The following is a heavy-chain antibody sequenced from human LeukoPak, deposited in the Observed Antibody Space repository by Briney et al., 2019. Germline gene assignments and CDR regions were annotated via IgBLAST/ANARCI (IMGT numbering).Heavy chain of an antibody. J-gene: IGHJ1*01. CDR1: GFIFSTYG. Sequence: GGSLRLSCAASGFIFSTYGMYWVRQAPGKGLEWVAFIRYDGSNKYYADSVKGRFTISRDNSKNTLYLQMNSLRADDTAVYYCAKDRVRSWTPQYFHHWGQGTLVTVSS. CDR2: IRYDGSNK. CDR3: AKDRVRSWTPQYFHH. D-gene: IGHD6-13*01. V-gene: IGHV3-30*02.